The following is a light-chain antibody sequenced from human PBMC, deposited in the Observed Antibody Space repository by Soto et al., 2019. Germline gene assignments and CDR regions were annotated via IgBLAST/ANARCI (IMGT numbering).Light chain of an antibody. J-gene: IGKJ1*01. V-gene: IGKV1-5*03. Sequence: DIQMTQSPSTLSASVGDRVTITCRASQSISSWLAWYQQKPGKAPKLLIHKASSLQSGVPSRFSGSGFGIEFTLTIISLQPDDFATYYCQQYDNYSGTFGQGTKVEIK. CDR2: KAS. CDR3: QQYDNYSGT. CDR1: QSISSW.